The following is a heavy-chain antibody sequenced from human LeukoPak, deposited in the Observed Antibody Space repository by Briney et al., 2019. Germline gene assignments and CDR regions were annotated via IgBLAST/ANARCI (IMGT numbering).Heavy chain of an antibody. J-gene: IGHJ4*02. Sequence: SETLSLTCTVSGDSINNYYWNWIRQPPGKGLEWIGYIYYSGNTNYNPSLKSRVTISIDTSKNQFSLKLSSLTAADTAVYYCARVGYSYGNDYWGQGTLVTVSS. V-gene: IGHV4-59*01. CDR2: IYYSGNT. CDR1: GDSINNYY. CDR3: ARVGYSYGNDY. D-gene: IGHD5-18*01.